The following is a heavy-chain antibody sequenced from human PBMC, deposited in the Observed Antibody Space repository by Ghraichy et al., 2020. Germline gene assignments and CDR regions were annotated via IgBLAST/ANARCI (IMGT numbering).Heavy chain of an antibody. CDR2: TSYDGSNK. V-gene: IGHV3-30*18. CDR3: AKERDSSGYYSFRGDYYGMDV. Sequence: GGSLRLSCAASGFTFSRYGMHWVRQAPGKGLEWVAVTSYDGSNKNYADSVKGRFTISRDNSKNTLYLQMNSLRAEDTAVYYCAKERDSSGYYSFRGDYYGMDVWGQGTTVPVSS. CDR1: GFTFSRYG. J-gene: IGHJ6*02. D-gene: IGHD3-22*01.